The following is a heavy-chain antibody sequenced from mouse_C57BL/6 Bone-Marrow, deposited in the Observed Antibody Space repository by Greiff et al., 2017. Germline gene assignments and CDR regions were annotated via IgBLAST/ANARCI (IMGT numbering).Heavy chain of an antibody. V-gene: IGHV7-3*01. Sequence: DVMLVESGGGLVQPGGSLSLSCAASGFTFTDYYMSWVRQPPGKALGWLGFIRNKANGYTTEYSASVKGRFTISRDNSQSILYLQMNALRAENSATTCCARVYYGNNYWSCDVWGTGTTVTVSS. D-gene: IGHD2-1*01. CDR2: IRNKANGYTT. CDR1: GFTFTDYY. J-gene: IGHJ1*03. CDR3: ARVYYGNNYWSCDV.